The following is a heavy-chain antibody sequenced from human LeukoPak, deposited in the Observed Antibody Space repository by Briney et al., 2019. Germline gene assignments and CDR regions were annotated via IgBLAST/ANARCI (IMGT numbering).Heavy chain of an antibody. CDR1: GGSLSGYY. Sequence: PSETLSLTCAVYGGSLSGYYWTWLRQTPGRGLEWIGDINNSRTTDYNPSLKSRVTMSIDTSNNQFSLRLSSVTAADTAVYYCARRYDFWSGYYYFDYWGQGTLVTVSS. CDR3: ARRYDFWSGYYYFDY. D-gene: IGHD3-3*01. CDR2: INNSRTT. V-gene: IGHV4-34*01. J-gene: IGHJ4*02.